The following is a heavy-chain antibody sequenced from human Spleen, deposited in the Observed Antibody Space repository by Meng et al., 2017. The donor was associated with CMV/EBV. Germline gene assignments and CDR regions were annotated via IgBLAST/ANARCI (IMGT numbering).Heavy chain of an antibody. J-gene: IGHJ4*02. V-gene: IGHV3-21*01. CDR1: GFTFSSYS. CDR3: ASSEWELPSGY. D-gene: IGHD1-26*01. Sequence: GELVESGGGVVQPGRSLRLSCAASGFTFSSYSMNWVRQAPGKGLEWVSSISSSSSYIYYADSVKGRFTISRDNAKNSLYLQMNSLRAEDTAVYYCASSEWELPSGYWGQGTLVTVSS. CDR2: ISSSSSYI.